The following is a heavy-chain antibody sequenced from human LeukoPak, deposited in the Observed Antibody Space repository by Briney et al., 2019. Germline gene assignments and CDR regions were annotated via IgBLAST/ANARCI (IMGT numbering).Heavy chain of an antibody. V-gene: IGHV1-8*03. CDR2: MNPNSGNT. CDR1: GYTFTSYD. CDR3: ARDFVVVVAENWFDP. J-gene: IGHJ5*02. Sequence: GASVKVSCKASGYTFTSYDINWVRQATGQGLEWMGWMNPNSGNTGYAQKFQGRVTITRNTSISTAYMELSSLRSEDTAVYYCARDFVVVVAENWFDPWGQGTLVTVSS. D-gene: IGHD2-15*01.